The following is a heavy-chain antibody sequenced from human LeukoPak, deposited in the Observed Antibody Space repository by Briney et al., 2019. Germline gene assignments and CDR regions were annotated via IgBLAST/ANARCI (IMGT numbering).Heavy chain of an antibody. Sequence: GGSLRLSCTASGFTFGDYAMSWVRQAPGKGLEWVGFIRSKAYGGTTEYAASVKGRFTISRDDSKSIPYLQMNSLRTEDTAVYYCTRVRAVSWYFDYWGQGTLVTVSS. CDR1: GFTFGDYA. J-gene: IGHJ4*02. CDR3: TRVRAVSWYFDY. D-gene: IGHD5/OR15-5a*01. CDR2: IRSKAYGGTT. V-gene: IGHV3-49*04.